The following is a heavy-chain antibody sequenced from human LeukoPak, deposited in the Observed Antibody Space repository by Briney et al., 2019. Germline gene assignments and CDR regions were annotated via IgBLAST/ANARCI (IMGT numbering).Heavy chain of an antibody. J-gene: IGHJ4*02. CDR1: GYTFTGYY. D-gene: IGHD3-3*01. V-gene: IGHV1-2*02. CDR2: INPNSGGT. Sequence: ASVTVSCKASGYTFTGYYMHWVRQAPGQGLEWMGWINPNSGGTNYAQKFQGRVTMTRDTSISTAYMELSRLRSDDTAVYYCARATRPLYDFWSGYYGEFDYWGQGTLVTVSS. CDR3: ARATRPLYDFWSGYYGEFDY.